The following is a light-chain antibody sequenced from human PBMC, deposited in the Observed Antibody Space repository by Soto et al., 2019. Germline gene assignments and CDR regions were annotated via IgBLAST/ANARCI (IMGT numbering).Light chain of an antibody. Sequence: DIQMTQSPSALSASIGDRVTITCRASKNVSTWLAWYQQKPGKAPRSLIFDASRLESGVSSRLSGTGSGTEFTLTINNLQADDSGTYFCQHYYAFSPWTFGQGTTGQIK. V-gene: IGKV1-5*01. CDR2: DAS. CDR1: KNVSTW. CDR3: QHYYAFSPWT. J-gene: IGKJ1*01.